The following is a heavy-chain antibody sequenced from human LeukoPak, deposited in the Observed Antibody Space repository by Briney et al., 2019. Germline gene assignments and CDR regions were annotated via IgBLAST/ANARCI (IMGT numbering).Heavy chain of an antibody. Sequence: PGGSLRLSCAASRFTFSSYWMSWVRQAPGKGLEWVANIKQDGSEKYYVDSVKGRFTISRDNAKNSLYLQMNSLRAEDTAVYYCARDLATYSSGWNNYFDYWGQGTLVTVSS. J-gene: IGHJ4*02. CDR1: RFTFSSYW. CDR2: IKQDGSEK. CDR3: ARDLATYSSGWNNYFDY. D-gene: IGHD6-19*01. V-gene: IGHV3-7*05.